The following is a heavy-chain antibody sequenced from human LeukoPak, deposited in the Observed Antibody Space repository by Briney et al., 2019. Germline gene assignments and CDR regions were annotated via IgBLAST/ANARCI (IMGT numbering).Heavy chain of an antibody. CDR1: GGSFSGYY. V-gene: IGHV4-34*01. CDR2: INHSGST. D-gene: IGHD1-7*01. Sequence: SETLSLTCAVYGGSFSGYYWSWLRQPPGKGLEWIGEINHSGSTNYNPSLKSRVTISVDTSKNQFSLKLSSVTAADTAVYYCARGAGTTGAYYYYYYMDVWGKGTTVTVSS. J-gene: IGHJ6*03. CDR3: ARGAGTTGAYYYYYYMDV.